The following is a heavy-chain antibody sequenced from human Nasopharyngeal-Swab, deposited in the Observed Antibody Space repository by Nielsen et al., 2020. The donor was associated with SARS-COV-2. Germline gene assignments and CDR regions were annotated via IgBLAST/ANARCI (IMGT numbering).Heavy chain of an antibody. Sequence: GESLKIPRAASGFPFSSYAMRWVRQAPGKGLEWVSAISGSGGSTYHADSVKGRFTISRDNSKNTLYLKMNSLRAEDTAVYYCAKDLNSEGYCSSTSCYVLDYYGMDVWGQGTTVTVSS. CDR3: AKDLNSEGYCSSTSCYVLDYYGMDV. J-gene: IGHJ6*02. CDR1: GFPFSSYA. CDR2: ISGSGGST. D-gene: IGHD2-2*01. V-gene: IGHV3-23*01.